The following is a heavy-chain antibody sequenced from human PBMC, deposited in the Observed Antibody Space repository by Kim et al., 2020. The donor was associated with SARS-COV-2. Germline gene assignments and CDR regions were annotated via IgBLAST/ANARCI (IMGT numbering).Heavy chain of an antibody. CDR3: AKAPRSVASAQFDY. CDR2: ISGSGGNT. D-gene: IGHD2-15*01. V-gene: IGHV3-23*01. J-gene: IGHJ4*02. Sequence: GGSLRLSCAASGFSFISYAMSWVRQTPGKGLDWVSGISGSGGNTYYADSVKGRSTISRDNSKNTLYLQMNSLRADDTAVYYCAKAPRSVASAQFDYWGQG. CDR1: GFSFISYA.